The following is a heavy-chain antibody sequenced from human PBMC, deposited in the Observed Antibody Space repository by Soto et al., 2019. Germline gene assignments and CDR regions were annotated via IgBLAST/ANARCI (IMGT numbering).Heavy chain of an antibody. Sequence: SETLSLTCTVSGGSISSYYWSWIRQPPGKGLEWIGYIYYSGSTNYNPSLKSRVTISVDTSKNQFSLKLSSVTAADTAVYYCARSDCISTSCYGEDYYYGMDVWGQGTTVTVSS. CDR3: ARSDCISTSCYGEDYYYGMDV. J-gene: IGHJ6*02. CDR2: IYYSGST. V-gene: IGHV4-59*01. D-gene: IGHD2-2*01. CDR1: GGSISSYY.